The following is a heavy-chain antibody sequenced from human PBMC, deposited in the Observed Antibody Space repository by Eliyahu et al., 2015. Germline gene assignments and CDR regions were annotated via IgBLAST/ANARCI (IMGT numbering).Heavy chain of an antibody. Sequence: QVQLVQSGAEVKKPGASVKVSCKASGYTFTSYYMHWVRQAPGQGLEWMGIINPSGGSTSYAQKFQGRVTMTRDTSTSTVYMELSSLRSEDTAVYYCARSLRWETGNYYYMDAWGKGTTVTVSS. CDR3: ARSLRWETGNYYYMDA. D-gene: IGHD1-14*01. V-gene: IGHV1-46*03. J-gene: IGHJ6*03. CDR1: GYTFTSYY. CDR2: INPSGGST.